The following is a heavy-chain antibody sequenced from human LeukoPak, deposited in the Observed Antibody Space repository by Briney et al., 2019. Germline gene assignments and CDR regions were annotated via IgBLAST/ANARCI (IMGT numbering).Heavy chain of an antibody. D-gene: IGHD6-19*01. CDR3: AGYTSGWFGAFDI. CDR1: GFTFSDYY. V-gene: IGHV3-11*04. Sequence: PGGSLRLSCAASGFTFSDYYMNWIRQAPGKGLEWVSYVSSSGSTIYYADSVKGRFTISRDSAKNSLYLQMISLTAEDTALYYCAGYTSGWFGAFDIWGQGTMVTVSS. CDR2: VSSSGSTI. J-gene: IGHJ3*02.